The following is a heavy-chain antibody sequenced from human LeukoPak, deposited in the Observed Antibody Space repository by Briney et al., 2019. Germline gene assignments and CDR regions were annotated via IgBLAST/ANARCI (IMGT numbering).Heavy chain of an antibody. Sequence: AAVKVSCKASGYTFTSYSIHWVRQAPGQGLEWMGIINPFGGSTSYAQIFQGRVTMTRDTSTSTVYMELSSLRSEDTAVYYCATNYYGSGTYYSPLLFSFDYWGQGTLVTVSS. J-gene: IGHJ4*02. CDR1: GYTFTSYS. CDR3: ATNYYGSGTYYSPLLFSFDY. D-gene: IGHD3-10*01. V-gene: IGHV1-46*01. CDR2: INPFGGST.